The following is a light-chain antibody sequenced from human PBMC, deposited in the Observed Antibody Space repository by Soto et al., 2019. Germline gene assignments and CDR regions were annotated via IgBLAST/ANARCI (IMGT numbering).Light chain of an antibody. CDR3: CSYAGSYTFV. J-gene: IGLJ1*01. Sequence: QSVLAQPRSVSGSPGQSVTISCTGTSSDVGVYNYVSWYQQYPGKAPKIMIYDVSKRPSGVPDRFSGSKSDNTASLTISGLQAEDEADYYCCSYAGSYTFVFGSGT. CDR2: DVS. V-gene: IGLV2-11*01. CDR1: SSDVGVYNY.